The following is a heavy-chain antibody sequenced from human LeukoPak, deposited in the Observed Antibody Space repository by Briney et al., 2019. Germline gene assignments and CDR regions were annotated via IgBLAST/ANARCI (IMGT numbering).Heavy chain of an antibody. J-gene: IGHJ6*02. CDR2: ISTGGDNR. CDR1: GFTFSRYA. V-gene: IGHV3-21*01. D-gene: IGHD2-8*01. CDR3: ARSFCTSATCSKGHYYYVMGV. Sequence: GGSLRLSCAASGFTFSRYAMNWVRQAPEKGLEWVSYISTGGDNRFYADSLKGRFTVSRDNAKNLLFLQMDSLRAEDTAVYYCARSFCTSATCSKGHYYYVMGVWGQGTTVTVSS.